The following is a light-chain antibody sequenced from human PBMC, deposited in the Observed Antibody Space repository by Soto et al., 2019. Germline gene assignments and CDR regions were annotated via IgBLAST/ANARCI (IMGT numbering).Light chain of an antibody. CDR1: QSLRSSS. J-gene: IGKJ4*01. CDR3: QQYGSSPLT. CDR2: GAS. Sequence: EIVLTQSPGTLSVSPGERATLSCRASQSLRSSSLAWYQQRLGQAPRLLIYGASRRATGIPDRFSGSGSGTDFTLTISRLEPEDFAVYYGQQYGSSPLTFGGGTKVEIK. V-gene: IGKV3-20*01.